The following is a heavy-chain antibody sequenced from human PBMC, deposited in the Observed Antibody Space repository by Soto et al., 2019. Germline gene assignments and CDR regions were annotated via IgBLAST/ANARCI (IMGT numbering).Heavy chain of an antibody. D-gene: IGHD2-15*01. Sequence: PEGSLRLSCAASGFTFSSYGMHWVRQAPGKGLEWVAVISYDGSNKYYADSVKGRFTISRDNSKNTLYLQMNSLRAEDTAVYYCAKDYGYCSGGSCYSSGWFDPWGQGT. CDR1: GFTFSSYG. V-gene: IGHV3-30*18. J-gene: IGHJ5*02. CDR2: ISYDGSNK. CDR3: AKDYGYCSGGSCYSSGWFDP.